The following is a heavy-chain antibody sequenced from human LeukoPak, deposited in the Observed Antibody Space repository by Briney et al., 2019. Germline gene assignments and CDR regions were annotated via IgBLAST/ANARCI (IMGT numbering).Heavy chain of an antibody. CDR2: IIPIFGTA. V-gene: IGHV1-69*01. D-gene: IGHD2-2*02. CDR1: GGTFTIYA. CDR3: AREGYCSSTSCYKYFQH. J-gene: IGHJ1*01. Sequence: SVKVSFKASGGTFTIYAISWVRRAPGQGREWMGGIIPIFGTANYAQKFQGRVTITADESTSTAYMELSSLRSEDTAVYYCAREGYCSSTSCYKYFQHWGQGTLVTVSS.